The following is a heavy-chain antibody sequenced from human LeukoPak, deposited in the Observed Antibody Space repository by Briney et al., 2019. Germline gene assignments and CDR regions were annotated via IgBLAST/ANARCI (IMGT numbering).Heavy chain of an antibody. CDR2: INHSGST. Sequence: SETLSLTCAVYGWSFSGYYWSWIRQPPGKGLEWIGEINHSGSTNYNPSLKSRVTISVDTSKNQFSLKLSSVTAADTAVYYCARRYRGSSSWYIDYWGQGTLVTVSS. CDR3: ARRYRGSSSWYIDY. V-gene: IGHV4-34*01. D-gene: IGHD6-13*01. J-gene: IGHJ4*02. CDR1: GWSFSGYY.